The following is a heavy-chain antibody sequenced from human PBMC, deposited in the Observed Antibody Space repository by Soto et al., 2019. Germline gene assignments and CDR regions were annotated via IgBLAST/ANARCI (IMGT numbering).Heavy chain of an antibody. D-gene: IGHD1-20*01. V-gene: IGHV4-34*01. CDR1: GESFSGYY. J-gene: IGHJ4*02. CDR2: INHSGST. CDR3: ATTITGTNGVGY. Sequence: GTLSLTCAVYGESFSGYYWSWIRQPPGKGLEWIGEINHSGSTNYNPSLKSRVTISVDTSKNQFSLKLSSVTAADTALYYCATTITGTNGVGYWGQGTLVTVSS.